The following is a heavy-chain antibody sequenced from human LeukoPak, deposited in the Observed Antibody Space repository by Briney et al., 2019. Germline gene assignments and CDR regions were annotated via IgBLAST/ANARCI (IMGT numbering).Heavy chain of an antibody. V-gene: IGHV3-48*04. CDR1: GFTFSSYS. Sequence: GGSLRLSCAASGFTFSSYSMNWVRQAPGKGLEWVSYISSSSSTIYYADSVKGRFTISRDNAKNSLYLQMNSLRAEDTAVYYCARDLSHKVKWELLLPDAFDIWGQGTMVTVSS. D-gene: IGHD1-26*01. CDR2: ISSSSSTI. J-gene: IGHJ3*02. CDR3: ARDLSHKVKWELLLPDAFDI.